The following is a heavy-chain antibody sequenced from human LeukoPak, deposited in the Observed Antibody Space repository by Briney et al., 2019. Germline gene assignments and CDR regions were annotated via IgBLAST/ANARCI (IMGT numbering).Heavy chain of an antibody. CDR3: ATDPVVVVTAITPVDAEYFQH. D-gene: IGHD2-21*02. J-gene: IGHJ1*01. Sequence: SVKVSCKASGGTFSSYAISRVRQAPGQELEWMGGIIPIFGTANYAQKFQGRVTITTDESTSTAYMELSSLRSEDTAVYYCATDPVVVVTAITPVDAEYFQHWGQGTLVTVSS. V-gene: IGHV1-69*05. CDR1: GGTFSSYA. CDR2: IIPIFGTA.